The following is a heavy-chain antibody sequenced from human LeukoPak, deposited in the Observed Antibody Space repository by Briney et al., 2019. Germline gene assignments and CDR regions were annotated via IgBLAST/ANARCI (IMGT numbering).Heavy chain of an antibody. CDR1: GGTFSSYA. CDR2: IIPIFGIA. D-gene: IGHD1-1*01. Sequence: SVKVSCKASGGTFSSYAVSWVRQAPGQGLEWMGGIIPIFGIANYAQKFQGRVTITADVSTGATYMELSSLRSEDTAVYYCARDAWQNWKSGANHYYYGLDVWGQGTTVTVSS. CDR3: ARDAWQNWKSGANHYYYGLDV. V-gene: IGHV1-69*13. J-gene: IGHJ6*02.